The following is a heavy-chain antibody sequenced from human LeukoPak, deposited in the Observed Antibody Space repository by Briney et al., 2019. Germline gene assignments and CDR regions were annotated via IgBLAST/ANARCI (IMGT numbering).Heavy chain of an antibody. Sequence: PGGSLRLSCAASGFTFSSYGMHWVRQAPGKGLGWVAVISYDGSNKYYADSVKGRFTISRDNSKNTLYLQMNSLRAEDTAVYYCAKDLTSDSPDYYYYGMDVWGQGTTVTVSS. CDR2: ISYDGSNK. V-gene: IGHV3-30*18. CDR3: AKDLTSDSPDYYYYGMDV. D-gene: IGHD3-3*01. CDR1: GFTFSSYG. J-gene: IGHJ6*02.